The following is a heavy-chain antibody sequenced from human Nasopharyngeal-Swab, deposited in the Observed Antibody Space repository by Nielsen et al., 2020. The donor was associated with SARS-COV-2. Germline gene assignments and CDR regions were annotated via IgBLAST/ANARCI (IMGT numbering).Heavy chain of an antibody. Sequence: GESLKISCAASGFTFSDYYMSWIRQAPGKGLEWVSYISSSGSTIYYADSVKGRFTISRDNAKNSLYLQMNSLRAEDTAVYYCARDPYYDYIWGSYRTDYWGQGTLVTVSS. J-gene: IGHJ4*02. V-gene: IGHV3-11*04. CDR3: ARDPYYDYIWGSYRTDY. CDR2: ISSSGSTI. CDR1: GFTFSDYY. D-gene: IGHD3-16*02.